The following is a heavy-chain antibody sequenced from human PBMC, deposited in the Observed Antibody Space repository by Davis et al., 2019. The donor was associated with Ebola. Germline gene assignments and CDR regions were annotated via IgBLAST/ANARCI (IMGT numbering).Heavy chain of an antibody. CDR3: AREVTVGWFDP. CDR1: GGSISSYY. D-gene: IGHD4-17*01. V-gene: IGHV4-59*01. Sequence: MPSETLSLTCTVSGGSISSYYWSWIRQPPGKGLEWIGYIYSIGSTNYNPSLKSRVTISVDTSKNQFSLKLSSVTAADTAVYYCAREVTVGWFDPWGQGTLVTVSS. J-gene: IGHJ5*02. CDR2: IYSIGST.